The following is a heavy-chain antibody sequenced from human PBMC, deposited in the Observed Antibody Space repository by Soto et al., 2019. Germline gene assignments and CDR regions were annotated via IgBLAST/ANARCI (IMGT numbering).Heavy chain of an antibody. J-gene: IGHJ4*02. Sequence: ASVKVSCKVSGYTFTELSMHWVRQAPGKGLEWMGGFDPEDGETIYAQKFQGRVTMTEDTSTDTAYMELSSLRSEDTAVYYCATDRGHSSSWTLFNFDYWGQGTLVTVSS. V-gene: IGHV1-24*01. CDR3: ATDRGHSSSWTLFNFDY. CDR1: GYTFTELS. CDR2: FDPEDGET. D-gene: IGHD6-13*01.